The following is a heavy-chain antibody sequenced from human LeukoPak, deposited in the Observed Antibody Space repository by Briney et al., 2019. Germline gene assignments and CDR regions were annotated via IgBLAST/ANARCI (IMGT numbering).Heavy chain of an antibody. V-gene: IGHV4-59*05. Sequence: SETLSLTCTVSGGSISSHYWSWIRQPPGKGLEWIGSIYYSGSTYYNPSLKSRVTISVDTSKNQFSLKLSSVTAADTAVYYCASQGPSGSFYFDYWGQGTLVTVSS. CDR2: IYYSGST. D-gene: IGHD1-26*01. CDR3: ASQGPSGSFYFDY. CDR1: GGSISSHY. J-gene: IGHJ4*02.